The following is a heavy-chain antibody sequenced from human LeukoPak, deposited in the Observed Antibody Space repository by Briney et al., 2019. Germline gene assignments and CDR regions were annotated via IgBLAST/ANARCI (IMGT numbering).Heavy chain of an antibody. D-gene: IGHD2-2*01. V-gene: IGHV3-30*18. CDR3: AKGSIRRYQPLPSGVDY. Sequence: GRSLRLSCAASGFTFSSYGMHWVRQAPGKGLEWVAVISYDGSNKYYADSVEGRFTISRDNSKNTLYLQMNSLRAEDTVVYYCAKGSIRRYQPLPSGVDYWGQGTLVTVSS. CDR1: GFTFSSYG. CDR2: ISYDGSNK. J-gene: IGHJ4*02.